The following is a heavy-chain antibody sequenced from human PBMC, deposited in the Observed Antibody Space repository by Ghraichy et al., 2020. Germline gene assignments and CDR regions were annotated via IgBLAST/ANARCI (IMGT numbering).Heavy chain of an antibody. D-gene: IGHD4-23*01. J-gene: IGHJ3*02. Sequence: SETLSLTCTVSGGSISSYYWSWIRQPPGKGLEWIGYIYYSGTTNYNPSLKSRVTISVDTSKNQFSLKLSSVTAADTAVYYCARPLTPGGLAFDIWGRGAMVTVSS. V-gene: IGHV4-59*08. CDR2: IYYSGTT. CDR1: GGSISSYY. CDR3: ARPLTPGGLAFDI.